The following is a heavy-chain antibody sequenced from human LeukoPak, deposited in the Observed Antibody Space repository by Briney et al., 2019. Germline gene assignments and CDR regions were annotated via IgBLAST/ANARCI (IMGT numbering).Heavy chain of an antibody. D-gene: IGHD5-18*01. J-gene: IGHJ4*02. CDR2: IYYSGST. V-gene: IGHV4-59*01. CDR3: ARVQRGYSPRVFDY. CDR1: GGSISSYY. Sequence: TSETLSLTCTVSGGSISSYYWSWIRQPPGKGLEWIGYIYYSGSTNYNSSLKSRVTISVDTSKNQFSLKLSSVTAADTAVYYCARVQRGYSPRVFDYWGQGTLVTVSS.